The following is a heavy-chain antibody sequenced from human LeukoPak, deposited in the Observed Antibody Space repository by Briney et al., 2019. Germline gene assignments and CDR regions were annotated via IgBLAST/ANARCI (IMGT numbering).Heavy chain of an antibody. V-gene: IGHV1-8*01. CDR2: MNPNSGNA. J-gene: IGHJ5*02. D-gene: IGHD5-24*01. CDR1: GYTFINYD. CDR3: ARGLRWSRNWFDP. Sequence: ASVKVSCKASGYTFINYDINWVRQATGQGLQWMGWMNPNSGNAAYAQKFQGRVTMTSNTSITTAYMELSSLRSEDTAVYYCARGLRWSRNWFDPWGQGTLVTVSS.